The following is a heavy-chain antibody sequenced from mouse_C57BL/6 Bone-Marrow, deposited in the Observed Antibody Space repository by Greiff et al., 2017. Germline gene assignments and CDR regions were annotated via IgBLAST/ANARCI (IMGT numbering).Heavy chain of an antibody. CDR1: GYTFTDYN. V-gene: IGHV1-18*01. CDR2: INPTNGGT. CDR3: ARSRDYYWYFDV. Sequence: EVQLQESGPELVKPGASVKLSCKASGYTFTDYNMDWVKQSHGQSLEWIGDINPTNGGTIYNQKFKGKATLTVDKSSSTAYMELRSLTSEDTAVYYCARSRDYYWYFDVWGTGTTVTVSS. D-gene: IGHD2-4*01. J-gene: IGHJ1*03.